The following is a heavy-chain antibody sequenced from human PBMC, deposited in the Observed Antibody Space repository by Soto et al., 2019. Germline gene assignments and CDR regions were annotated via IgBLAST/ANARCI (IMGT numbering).Heavy chain of an antibody. Sequence: ESGGGVVQPGRSLRLSCAASGFTFSSYGMHWVRQAPGKGLAWVAVIWYDGSNKYYADSVKGRFTISRDNSKNTLYLQMNSLRAEDTAVYYCARGTITIDAFDIWGQGTIVTVSS. V-gene: IGHV3-33*01. CDR3: ARGTITIDAFDI. CDR2: IWYDGSNK. J-gene: IGHJ3*02. CDR1: GFTFSSYG. D-gene: IGHD3-10*01.